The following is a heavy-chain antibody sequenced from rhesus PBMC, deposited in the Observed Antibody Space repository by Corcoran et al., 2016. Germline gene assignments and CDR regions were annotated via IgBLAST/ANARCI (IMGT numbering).Heavy chain of an antibody. Sequence: QVQLQESGPGLVKPSETLSLTCAVSGGSISGGYYWGWIRQHPGKGLGWIGNSYGNSAITSYTPSLKSRFTISQDTSQNQFSLKLSSVTAADTAVYYCARTIQWVQEGGFDYWGQGVLVTVSS. V-gene: IGHV4S7*01. CDR2: SYGNSAIT. D-gene: IGHD5-24*01. J-gene: IGHJ4*01. CDR3: ARTIQWVQEGGFDY. CDR1: GGSISGGYY.